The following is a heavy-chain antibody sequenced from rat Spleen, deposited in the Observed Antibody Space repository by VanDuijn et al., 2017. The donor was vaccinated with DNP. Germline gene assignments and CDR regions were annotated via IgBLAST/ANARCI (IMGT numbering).Heavy chain of an antibody. CDR3: ARGGPYYFDF. CDR2: ISYSGVT. Sequence: EVQLQESGPGLVKPSQSLSLTCSVTGYSITNNYWGWVRKFPGNKMEWIGNISYSGVTSYIHTLKSRFSITRDSPKNQFFLQLNSVPAEDTATYYCARGGPYYFDFWGQGVMVTVSS. J-gene: IGHJ2*01. V-gene: IGHV3-1*01. CDR1: GYSITNNY. D-gene: IGHD4-3*01.